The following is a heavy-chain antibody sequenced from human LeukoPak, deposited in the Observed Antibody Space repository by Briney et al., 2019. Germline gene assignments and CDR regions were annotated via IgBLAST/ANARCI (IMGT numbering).Heavy chain of an antibody. D-gene: IGHD3-3*01. V-gene: IGHV3-23*01. J-gene: IGHJ3*02. CDR1: GFTFRSFA. Sequence: PGGSLRLSCAASGFTFRSFAVSWVRQAPGKGLEWVSVISGSGDSTYYADSVKGRFTISRDNSKNTLYLQMNSLRAEDTAIYYCTKGVVLTIFGMAWHAFDIWGQGTMVTVSS. CDR3: TKGVVLTIFGMAWHAFDI. CDR2: ISGSGDST.